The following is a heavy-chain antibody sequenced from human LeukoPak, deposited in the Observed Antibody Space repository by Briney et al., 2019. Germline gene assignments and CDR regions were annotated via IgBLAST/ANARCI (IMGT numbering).Heavy chain of an antibody. V-gene: IGHV7-4-1*02. J-gene: IGHJ5*02. CDR1: GYTFTSNA. D-gene: IGHD3-9*01. Sequence: ASVKVSCKASGYTFTSNAINWVRQAPGQGLEWMGWINTNNGNPTYAQGFTGRFVFSLDTSVSTAYLQINSLKAEDTAVYYCARSSDWYPWGQGTLVTVSS. CDR2: INTNNGNP. CDR3: ARSSDWYP.